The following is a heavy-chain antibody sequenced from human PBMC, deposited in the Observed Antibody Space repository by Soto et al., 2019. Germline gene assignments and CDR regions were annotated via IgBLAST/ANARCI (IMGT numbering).Heavy chain of an antibody. D-gene: IGHD3-10*01. CDR2: IIPMYGPA. CDR3: ARVTSMVRGVIANWFDP. J-gene: IGHJ5*02. V-gene: IGHV1-69*01. CDR1: GGTFSSYA. Sequence: QVPLVQSGAEVKKPGSSVTVSCKASGGTFSSYAIHWVRQAPGQGLEWMGGIIPMYGPAKYAQRFQGRVTITADESTTTVYMELTSLTSQETAVYYCARVTSMVRGVIANWFDPWGHGTLVTVSS.